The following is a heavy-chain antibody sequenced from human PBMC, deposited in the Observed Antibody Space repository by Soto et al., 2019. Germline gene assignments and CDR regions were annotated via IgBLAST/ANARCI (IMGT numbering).Heavy chain of an antibody. CDR3: ARGPTYYDFWSGYPGYYYYMDV. D-gene: IGHD3-3*01. V-gene: IGHV4-34*01. Sequence: SETLSLTCTVYGGYFSGYYWSWISQPPGKGLEWIGEINHSGSTNYNPSLKSRVTISVDTSKSQFSLKLSSVTAADTAVYYCARGPTYYDFWSGYPGYYYYMDVWGKGTTVTVSS. CDR1: GGYFSGYY. J-gene: IGHJ6*03. CDR2: INHSGST.